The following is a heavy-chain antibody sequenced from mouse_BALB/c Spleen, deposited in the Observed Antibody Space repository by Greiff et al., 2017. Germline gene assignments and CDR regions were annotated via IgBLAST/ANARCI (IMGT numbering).Heavy chain of an antibody. J-gene: IGHJ1*01. CDR1: GYTFTSYY. CDR2: INPSNGGT. CDR3: TRSYYYGSSYWYFDV. V-gene: IGHV1S81*02. D-gene: IGHD1-1*01. Sequence: VQLQQSGAELVKPGASVKLSCKASGYTFTSYYMYWVKQRPGQGLEWIGEINPSNGGTNFNEKFKSKATLTVDKSSSTAYMQLSSLTSEDSAVYYCTRSYYYGSSYWYFDVWGAGTTVTVSS.